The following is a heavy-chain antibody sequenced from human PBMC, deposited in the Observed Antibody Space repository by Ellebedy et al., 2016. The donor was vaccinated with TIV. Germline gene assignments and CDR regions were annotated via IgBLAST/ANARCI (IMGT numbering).Heavy chain of an antibody. D-gene: IGHD6-13*01. Sequence: ASVKVSXXASGYTFTSYDINWVRQATGQGLEWMGWMNPNSGNTGYAQKFQGRVTMTRNTSISTAYMELSSLRAEDTAVYYCAKDTLLATAGTNGMDVWGQGTTVTVSS. CDR3: AKDTLLATAGTNGMDV. CDR1: GYTFTSYD. J-gene: IGHJ6*02. CDR2: MNPNSGNT. V-gene: IGHV1-8*01.